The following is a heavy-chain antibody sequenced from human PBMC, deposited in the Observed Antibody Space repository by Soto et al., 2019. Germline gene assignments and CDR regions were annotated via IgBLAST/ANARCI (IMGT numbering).Heavy chain of an antibody. CDR1: GGSLSSYY. Sequence: PSATLSLACTVSGGSLSSYYWSWIRQPPGKGLEWIGYIYYSASTNYNPSLKSRVTISVDTSKNPFSLTLSSVTAADTAGYYCARDPYDIRGYYPRIRAFDIWGQRTMVTVSS. J-gene: IGHJ3*02. D-gene: IGHD3-22*01. CDR3: ARDPYDIRGYYPRIRAFDI. CDR2: IYYSAST. V-gene: IGHV4-59*01.